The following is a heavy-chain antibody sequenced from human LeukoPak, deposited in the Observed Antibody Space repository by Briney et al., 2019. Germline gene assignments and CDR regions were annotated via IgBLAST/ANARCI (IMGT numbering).Heavy chain of an antibody. CDR1: GFSSTNYW. D-gene: IGHD3-22*01. V-gene: IGHV5-51*01. CDR2: IYLDVSDT. CDR3: ARRDYYGSSGYYYVY. Sequence: GESLKISCQGSGFSSTNYWIGWVRQMPGKGLEWMGIIYLDVSDTRYSPSFQGQVTISADKSISTAYLQWSSLRASDTAIYYCARRDYYGSSGYYYVYWGQGTLVTVSS. J-gene: IGHJ4*02.